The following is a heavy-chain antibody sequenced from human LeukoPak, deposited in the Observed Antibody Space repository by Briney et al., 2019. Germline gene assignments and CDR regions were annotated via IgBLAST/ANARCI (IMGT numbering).Heavy chain of an antibody. CDR1: GGSISSGDYY. D-gene: IGHD5-24*01. J-gene: IGHJ4*02. V-gene: IGHV4-30-4*01. CDR2: IYYSRST. CDR3: ARDGYNSGYFDY. Sequence: PSQTLSLTCTVSGGSISSGDYYWNWNRQPPGKGLEWIGYIYYSRSTSYSPSLKSRLTISVDTSKNQFSLKLSSVTAADTAVYYCARDGYNSGYFDYWGQGTLVTVSS.